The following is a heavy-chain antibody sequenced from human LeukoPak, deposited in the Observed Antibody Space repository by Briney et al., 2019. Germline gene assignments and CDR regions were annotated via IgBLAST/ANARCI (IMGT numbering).Heavy chain of an antibody. J-gene: IGHJ4*02. CDR2: ISDGGSTT. V-gene: IGHV3-74*01. CDR1: GFTFSSYW. D-gene: IGHD6-19*01. CDR3: ARDQYYSSSD. Sequence: GGSLRLSCAASGFTFSSYWMHWVRQAPGKGLVWVSRISDGGSTTTYADSVKGRFTISRDNAKKSLFLQMNSLRAEDTAVYYCARDQYYSSSDWGQGTLVTVSS.